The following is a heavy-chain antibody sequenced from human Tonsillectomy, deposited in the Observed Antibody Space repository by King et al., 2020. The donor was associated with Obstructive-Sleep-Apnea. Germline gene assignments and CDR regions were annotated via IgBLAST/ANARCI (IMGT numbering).Heavy chain of an antibody. V-gene: IGHV4-39*07. J-gene: IGHJ5*02. D-gene: IGHD3/OR15-3a*01. CDR1: GDSISSSSYY. CDR3: AALDEWFDP. CDR2: IYYSGGT. Sequence: QLQESGPGLVKPSETLSLTCTVSGDSISSSSYYWGWIRQPPGKGLEWIGSIYYSGGTSYNPSLKSRVTISGDTSKNHFSLTRSSVTAADTAVYYCAALDEWFDPWGQGTLVTVSS.